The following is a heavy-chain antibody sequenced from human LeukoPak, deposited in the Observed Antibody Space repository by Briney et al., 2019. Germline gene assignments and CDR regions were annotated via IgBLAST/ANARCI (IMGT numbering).Heavy chain of an antibody. CDR1: GGSISSYY. D-gene: IGHD4-17*01. Sequence: PSETLSLTCTVSGGSISSYYWSWIRQPPGKGLEWIGHIYYSGSTNYNPSLKSRVTISVDTSKNKFSLKVSSVTAADTAVYYCARAVRAFDICGQGKMVTVSS. CDR3: ARAVRAFDI. V-gene: IGHV4-59*01. J-gene: IGHJ3*02. CDR2: IYYSGST.